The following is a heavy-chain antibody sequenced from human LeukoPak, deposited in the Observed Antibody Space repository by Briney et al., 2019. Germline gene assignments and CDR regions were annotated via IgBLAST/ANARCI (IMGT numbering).Heavy chain of an antibody. D-gene: IGHD2-2*01. V-gene: IGHV3-15*01. CDR2: IKSNSDGGTT. CDR1: GFDFSKSW. Sequence: GGSLRLSCGASGFDFSKSWLTWVRQAPGKGLEWVGRIKSNSDGGTTEYAPPVNGRFTISKDDSKNTVYLQMNSLTNEDTAVYYCTTEGCSSSRCYGYYYYYYMDVWGKGTTVIVSS. J-gene: IGHJ6*03. CDR3: TTEGCSSSRCYGYYYYYYMDV.